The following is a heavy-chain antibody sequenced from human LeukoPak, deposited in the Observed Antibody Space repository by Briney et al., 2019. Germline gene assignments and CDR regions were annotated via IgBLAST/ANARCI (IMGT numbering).Heavy chain of an antibody. D-gene: IGHD3-9*01. V-gene: IGHV4-4*07. CDR3: ARDYDALSAYPPTQLFDP. CDR2: IYTSGST. CDR1: GGSISSYY. Sequence: SETLSLTCTVSGGSISSYYWSWIRQPAGKGLEWIGRIYTSGSTNYNPSLKSRVTMSVDTSKNQFSLKLNSVTAADTAVYYCARDYDALSAYPPTQLFDPWGQGTLVTVSS. J-gene: IGHJ5*02.